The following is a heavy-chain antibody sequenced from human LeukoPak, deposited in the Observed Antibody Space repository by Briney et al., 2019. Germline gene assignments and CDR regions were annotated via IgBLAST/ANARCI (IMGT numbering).Heavy chain of an antibody. J-gene: IGHJ4*02. CDR3: ARGPNSSSWYRGDY. Sequence: GASVRVSCKASGYTFTGYYIHWVRQAPGQGLEWMGWISPNSGATGYAQMFQGRVTMTRDTSIRTAYMDLSRLKSDDTAVYYCARGPNSSSWYRGDYWGQGTLVTVSS. V-gene: IGHV1-2*02. CDR1: GYTFTGYY. D-gene: IGHD6-13*01. CDR2: ISPNSGAT.